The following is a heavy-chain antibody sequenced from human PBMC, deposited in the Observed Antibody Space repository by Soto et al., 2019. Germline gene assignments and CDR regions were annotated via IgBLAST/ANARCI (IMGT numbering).Heavy chain of an antibody. Sequence: PSETLSLTCTVSGGSISSGGYYWSWIRQHPGKGLEWIGYIYYGGSTYYNPSLKSRATISGDTSKNQFSLKLSSVTAADTAVYYCARGGYYYETSGQKAYDYWGKRILVTVPQ. V-gene: IGHV4-31*03. D-gene: IGHD3-22*01. J-gene: IGHJ4*01. CDR2: IYYGGST. CDR3: ARGGYYYETSGQKAYDY. CDR1: GGSISSGGYY.